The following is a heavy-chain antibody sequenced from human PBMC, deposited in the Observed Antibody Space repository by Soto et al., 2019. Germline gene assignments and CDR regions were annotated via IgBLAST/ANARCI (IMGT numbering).Heavy chain of an antibody. CDR1: GYTFTGYY. CDR2: INPNSGGK. Sequence: QVQLVQSGAEVKKHGASVKVSCKASGYTFTGYYMHWVRQAPGQGLEWMGWINPNSGGKNYAQKFQGWVTMTRDTSSSTAYMERSRLRSDDTAVYYCARVRDYYMDVWGKVTTVTVSS. CDR3: ARVRDYYMDV. V-gene: IGHV1-2*04. J-gene: IGHJ6*03.